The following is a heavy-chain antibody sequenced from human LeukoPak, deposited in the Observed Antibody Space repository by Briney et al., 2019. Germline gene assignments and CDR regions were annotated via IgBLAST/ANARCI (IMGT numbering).Heavy chain of an antibody. D-gene: IGHD3-9*01. V-gene: IGHV3-7*03. J-gene: IGHJ5*02. CDR1: GFTFSSYW. Sequence: GGSLRLSCAASGFTFSSYWMSWVREAPGKGLEWVANIKQDGSEKYYVDSVKGRFTISRDNAKNSLYLQMNSLRAEDTAVYYCAREGRYFDWLLPWFDPWGQGTLVTVSS. CDR3: AREGRYFDWLLPWFDP. CDR2: IKQDGSEK.